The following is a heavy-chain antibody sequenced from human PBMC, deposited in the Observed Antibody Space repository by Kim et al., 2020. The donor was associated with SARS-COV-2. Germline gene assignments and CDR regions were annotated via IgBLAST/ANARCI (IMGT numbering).Heavy chain of an antibody. D-gene: IGHD3-3*01. V-gene: IGHV3-48*03. J-gene: IGHJ4*02. Sequence: YYADSVKGRFTISRDNAKNSLYLQRNSLRAEDTAVYDCAREIGSAYSFDYWGQGTLVTVSS. CDR3: AREIGSAYSFDY.